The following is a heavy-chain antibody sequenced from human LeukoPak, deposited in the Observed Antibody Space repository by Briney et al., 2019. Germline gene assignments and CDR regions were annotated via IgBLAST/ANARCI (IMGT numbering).Heavy chain of an antibody. Sequence: PGGSLRLSCAASGFAFNKFGMHWVRQAPGKGLEWVAVIWYGESKEEYGESVKGRFTVSRDNSKNMLYLQMNSLRPEDTAVYYCARAEGYCSGGSCRYYFDYWGQGTLVTVSS. CDR2: IWYGESKE. D-gene: IGHD2-15*01. CDR3: ARAEGYCSGGSCRYYFDY. V-gene: IGHV3-33*01. J-gene: IGHJ4*02. CDR1: GFAFNKFG.